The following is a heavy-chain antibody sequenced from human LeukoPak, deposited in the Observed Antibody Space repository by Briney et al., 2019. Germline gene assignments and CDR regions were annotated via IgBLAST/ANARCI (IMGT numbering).Heavy chain of an antibody. Sequence: ASVKVSCKASGYTFTGYYMHWVRQAPGQGREWMGWINPNSGGTNYAQKFQGRVTMTRDTSISTAYMELSRLRSDDTAVYYCARVRAGYYDSSGYYFDYWGQGTLVTVSS. D-gene: IGHD3-22*01. CDR3: ARVRAGYYDSSGYYFDY. CDR1: GYTFTGYY. J-gene: IGHJ4*02. V-gene: IGHV1-2*02. CDR2: INPNSGGT.